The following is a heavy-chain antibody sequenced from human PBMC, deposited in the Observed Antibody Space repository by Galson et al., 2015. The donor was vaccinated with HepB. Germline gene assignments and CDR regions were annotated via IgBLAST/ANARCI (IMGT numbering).Heavy chain of an antibody. D-gene: IGHD3-10*01. V-gene: IGHV3-15*01. CDR2: IKSKNNGETT. CDR1: GFTFSNAW. Sequence: SLRLSCAASGFTFSNAWMHWVRQAPGKGLEWVGRIKSKNNGETTDYPAPVKGRFTISRDDSQYTVYLQMNSLKTEDTAVYYCATDGSYNCYDWGQGTLVTVSS. J-gene: IGHJ4*02. CDR3: ATDGSYNCYD.